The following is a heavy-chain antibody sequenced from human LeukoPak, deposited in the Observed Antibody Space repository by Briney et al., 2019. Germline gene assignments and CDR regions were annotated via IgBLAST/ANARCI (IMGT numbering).Heavy chain of an antibody. J-gene: IGHJ4*02. V-gene: IGHV3-48*01. CDR1: GFTFSSYS. CDR3: AREADCSSTSCYSDY. D-gene: IGHD2-2*02. Sequence: GSLRLSSAASGFTFSSYSMNWVRQAPGKGLEWVSYISSSSSTIYYADSVKGRFTISRDNAKNSLYLQMNSLRAEDTAVYYCAREADCSSTSCYSDYWGQGTLVTVSS. CDR2: ISSSSSTI.